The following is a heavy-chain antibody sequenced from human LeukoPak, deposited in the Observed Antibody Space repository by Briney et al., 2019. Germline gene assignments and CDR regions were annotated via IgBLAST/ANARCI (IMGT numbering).Heavy chain of an antibody. D-gene: IGHD6-13*01. Sequence: KPGGSLRLSCAASGFTFSGYYMSGIRQAPGKGLEWVSYISYSGDTIYYADSVKGRFTVSRDNAKNSLYLQMNSLRAEDTAVYYCARLGIITAAGSNDYWGQGTLVTVSS. CDR1: GFTFSGYY. CDR2: ISYSGDTI. V-gene: IGHV3-11*01. J-gene: IGHJ4*02. CDR3: ARLGIITAAGSNDY.